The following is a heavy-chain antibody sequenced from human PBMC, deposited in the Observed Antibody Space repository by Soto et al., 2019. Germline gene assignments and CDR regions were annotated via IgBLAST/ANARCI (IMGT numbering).Heavy chain of an antibody. Sequence: QVQLVESGGGVVQPGRSLRLSCAASGFTFSSYGMHWVRQAPGKGLEWVAVIWYDGSNKYYADSVKGRFTISRDNSKNKLYLQMNSLRAEVTAVYYCAREGGGYDLFWGQGTLVTVSS. V-gene: IGHV3-33*01. D-gene: IGHD5-12*01. J-gene: IGHJ4*02. CDR2: IWYDGSNK. CDR1: GFTFSSYG. CDR3: AREGGGYDLF.